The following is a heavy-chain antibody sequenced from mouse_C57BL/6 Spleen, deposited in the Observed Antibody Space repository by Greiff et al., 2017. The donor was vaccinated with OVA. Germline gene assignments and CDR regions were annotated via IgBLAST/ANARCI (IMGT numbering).Heavy chain of an antibody. CDR3: ARHYDYFPFAY. D-gene: IGHD2-4*01. V-gene: IGHV14-2*01. J-gene: IGHJ3*01. CDR2: IDPEDGET. Sequence: VRLKQSGAELVKPGASVKLSCTASGFNIKDYYMHWVKQRTEQGLEWIGRIDPEDGETKYAPKFQGKATITADTSSNTAYLQLSSLTSEDTAVYYCARHYDYFPFAYWGQGTLVTVSA. CDR1: GFNIKDYY.